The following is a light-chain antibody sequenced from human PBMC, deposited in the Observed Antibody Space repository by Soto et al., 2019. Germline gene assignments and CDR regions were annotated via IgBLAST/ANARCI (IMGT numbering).Light chain of an antibody. CDR1: QSVSSSY. J-gene: IGKJ4*01. CDR3: QQYGSSPLT. CDR2: GAS. Sequence: DIVLTQSPGTLYLSPGERVTLSCRASQSVSSSYLAWYQQKLGQAPRLLIYGASSRATGIPDRFSGSGSGTDFTLTISRLEPEDFAVYYCQQYGSSPLTFGGGTKVDIK. V-gene: IGKV3-20*01.